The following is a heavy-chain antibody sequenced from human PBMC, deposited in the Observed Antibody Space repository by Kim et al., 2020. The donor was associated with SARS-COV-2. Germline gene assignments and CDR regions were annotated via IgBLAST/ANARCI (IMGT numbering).Heavy chain of an antibody. D-gene: IGHD3-10*01. V-gene: IGHV3-23*01. CDR1: GFIFSVYA. CDR2: ISGNGDSR. Sequence: GGSLRLSCEASGFIFSVYAMDWVRQAPGKGLEWVAGISGNGDSRFYGDSVKGRFTVSRDNSKNTMYLQMNGLRAEDTATYSCAKNLRTVENGSQTYTHY. CDR3: AKNLRTVENGSQTYTHY. J-gene: IGHJ4*01.